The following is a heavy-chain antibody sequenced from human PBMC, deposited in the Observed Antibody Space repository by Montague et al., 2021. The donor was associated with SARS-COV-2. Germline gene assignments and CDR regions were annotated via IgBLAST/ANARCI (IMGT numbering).Heavy chain of an antibody. Sequence: SETLSLTCAVYGESFSGYFWTWIRQFPGKGLEWIAEINDSGTTNYNWSLKSRVTISVDASKSQFSLNLNSVAAADTAVYYCARLRDYASSGFHAYYYYYMDVWGKGTTVTVSS. CDR3: ARLRDYASSGFHAYYYYYMDV. V-gene: IGHV4-34*01. D-gene: IGHD3-22*01. J-gene: IGHJ6*03. CDR2: INDSGTT. CDR1: GESFSGYF.